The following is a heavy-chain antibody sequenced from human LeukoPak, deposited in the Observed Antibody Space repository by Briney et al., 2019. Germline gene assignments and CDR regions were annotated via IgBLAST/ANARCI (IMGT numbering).Heavy chain of an antibody. CDR2: TSSSGSTI. D-gene: IGHD3-10*01. CDR3: VRDDYGSGSSPSWFDP. Sequence: PGGSLRLSCAASGFSFSDYYVSWVRQAPGKGLEWVSYTSSSGSTIDYADSVKGRFTISRDNAKNSLYLQMNSLRVEDTAVYYCVRDDYGSGSSPSWFDPWGQGTLVTVSS. J-gene: IGHJ5*02. V-gene: IGHV3-11*01. CDR1: GFSFSDYY.